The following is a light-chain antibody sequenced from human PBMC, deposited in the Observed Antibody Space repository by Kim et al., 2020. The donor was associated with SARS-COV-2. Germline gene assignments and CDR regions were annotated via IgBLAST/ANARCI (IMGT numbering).Light chain of an antibody. CDR2: GAS. J-gene: IGKJ5*01. CDR1: QIISSSF. Sequence: DIVLTQSPGTLSLSPGETATLSCRTGQIISSSFLAWYQQKPGQAPRLLIYGASSRATGIPDRFSGSGSGTDFTLTISRLEPEDFAVYYCQLYGSSPPSITFGQGTRLEIK. V-gene: IGKV3-20*01. CDR3: QLYGSSPPSIT.